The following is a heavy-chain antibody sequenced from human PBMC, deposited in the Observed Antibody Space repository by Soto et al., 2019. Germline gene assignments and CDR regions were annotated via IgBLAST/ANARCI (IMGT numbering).Heavy chain of an antibody. CDR3: ARDPGITGTTYYGMDV. Sequence: ASVKVSCKASGYTFTSYYMHWVRQAPGQGLEWMGIINPSGGSTSYAQKFQGRVTMTRDTSTSTVYMELSSLRSEDTAVYYCARDPGITGTTYYGMDVWGQGTTVTVSS. V-gene: IGHV1-46*01. CDR1: GYTFTSYY. CDR2: INPSGGST. J-gene: IGHJ6*02. D-gene: IGHD1-7*01.